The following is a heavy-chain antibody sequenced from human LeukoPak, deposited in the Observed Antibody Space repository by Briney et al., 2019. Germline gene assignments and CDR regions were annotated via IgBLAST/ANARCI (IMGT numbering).Heavy chain of an antibody. V-gene: IGHV4-59*01. CDR3: ARYGGWYKGPIDY. CDR2: IYYSGST. D-gene: IGHD6-19*01. Sequence: SETLSLTCTVSGGSISSYYWSWIRQPPGKGLEWIGYIYYSGSTNYNPSLKSRVTISVDTSKNQFSLKLSSVTAADTAVYYCARYGGWYKGPIDYWGQGTLVTVSS. CDR1: GGSISSYY. J-gene: IGHJ4*02.